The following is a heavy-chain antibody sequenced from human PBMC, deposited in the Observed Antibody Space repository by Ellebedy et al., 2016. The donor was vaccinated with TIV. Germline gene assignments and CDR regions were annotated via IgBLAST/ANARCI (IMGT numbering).Heavy chain of an antibody. Sequence: GGSLRLSCAASGFTFSSYSMNWVRQAPGKGLEWVSYISSSSSTIYYADSVKGRFTISRDNAKNSLYLQMNSLRAEDTAVYYCARDPDRRVGATIFPWYFDLWGRGTLVTVSS. J-gene: IGHJ2*01. CDR2: ISSSSSTI. CDR3: ARDPDRRVGATIFPWYFDL. CDR1: GFTFSSYS. D-gene: IGHD1-26*01. V-gene: IGHV3-48*04.